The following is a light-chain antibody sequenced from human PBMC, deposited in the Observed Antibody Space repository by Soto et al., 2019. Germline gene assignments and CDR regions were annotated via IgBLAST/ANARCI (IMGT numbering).Light chain of an antibody. CDR2: EVS. J-gene: IGLJ1*01. Sequence: QSALTQPASVSGAPGQSITISCTGTSSDVGGYNYVCWYQQHPGKAPKLMIYEVSNRPSGVSNRFSGSKSGSTASLTISGLQAEDEADYYCSSYTSSSTLVFGAGTKLTVL. CDR1: SSDVGGYNY. CDR3: SSYTSSSTLV. V-gene: IGLV2-14*01.